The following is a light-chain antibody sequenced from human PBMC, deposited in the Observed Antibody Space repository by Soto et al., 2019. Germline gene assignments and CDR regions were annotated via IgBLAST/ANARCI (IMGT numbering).Light chain of an antibody. CDR2: DVS. J-gene: IGLJ1*01. V-gene: IGLV2-14*01. Sequence: QAVVTQPASVSGSPGQSITISCTGTSSDVGGYNYVSWYQQHPGKAPKLMIYDVSNRPSGVSNRFSGSKSGNTDSLTISGLQAEDEDDYYCSSYTSSSPLVFGTGTKLTVL. CDR1: SSDVGGYNY. CDR3: SSYTSSSPLV.